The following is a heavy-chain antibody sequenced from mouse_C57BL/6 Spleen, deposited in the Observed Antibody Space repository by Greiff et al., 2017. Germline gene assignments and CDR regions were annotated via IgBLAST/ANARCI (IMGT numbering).Heavy chain of an antibody. D-gene: IGHD1-1*01. V-gene: IGHV1-78*01. Sequence: QVQLQQSDAELVKPGASVKISCKASGYTFTDYTIHWMKQRPEQGLEWIGYIYPSDGSTKYNEKFKGKATLTADKSSSTANMQRNSLTSEDSAFYFCVSITTVVATNFDYWGQGTTLTVSS. CDR2: IYPSDGST. J-gene: IGHJ2*01. CDR1: GYTFTDYT. CDR3: VSITTVVATNFDY.